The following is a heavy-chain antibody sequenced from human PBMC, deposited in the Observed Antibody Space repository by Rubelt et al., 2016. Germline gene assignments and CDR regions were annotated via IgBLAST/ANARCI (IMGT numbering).Heavy chain of an antibody. CDR2: FDPEDGET. V-gene: IGHV1-24*01. Sequence: GKGLEWMGGFDPEDGETIYAQKFQGRVTMTEDTSTDTAYMELSSLRSEDTAVYYCAATDYDSSGYSAGWGQGTLVTVSS. J-gene: IGHJ4*02. D-gene: IGHD3-22*01. CDR3: AATDYDSSGYSAG.